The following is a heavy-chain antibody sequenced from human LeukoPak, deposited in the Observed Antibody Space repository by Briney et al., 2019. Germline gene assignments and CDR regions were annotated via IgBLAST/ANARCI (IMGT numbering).Heavy chain of an antibody. CDR1: GGTFSSYA. J-gene: IGHJ6*03. CDR2: IIPIFGTA. Sequence: SVKVSCKASGGTFSSYAIGWVRQAPGQGLEWMGGIIPIFGTANYAQKFQGRVTITTDESTSTAYMELSSLRSEDTAVYYCARGTSRIAARPQGYYYYMDVWGKGTTVTVSS. CDR3: ARGTSRIAARPQGYYYYMDV. V-gene: IGHV1-69*05. D-gene: IGHD6-6*01.